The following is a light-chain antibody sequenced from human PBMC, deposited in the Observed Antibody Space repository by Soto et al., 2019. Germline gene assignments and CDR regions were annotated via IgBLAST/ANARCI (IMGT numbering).Light chain of an antibody. V-gene: IGKV1-5*03. CDR2: KAS. J-gene: IGKJ1*01. Sequence: DIQMTQSRSTLSASIGDRVTITCGASQSISSWLAWYQQKPGKAPKLLIYKASNLESGVPSRFSGSGSGTEFTLTISSLQPDDFATYYCQQYSIYSTFGQGTKVEIK. CDR3: QQYSIYST. CDR1: QSISSW.